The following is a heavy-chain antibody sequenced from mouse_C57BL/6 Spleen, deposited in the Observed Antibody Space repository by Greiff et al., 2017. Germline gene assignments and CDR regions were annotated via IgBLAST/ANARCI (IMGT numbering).Heavy chain of an antibody. Sequence: DVKLQESGPGLVKPSQSLSLTCSVTGYSITSGYYWNWIRQFPGNKLEWMGYISYDGSNNYNPSLKNRISITRDTSKNQFFLKLNSVTTEDTATYYCARETVVPYYYAMDYWGQGTSVTVSS. V-gene: IGHV3-6*01. J-gene: IGHJ4*01. CDR2: ISYDGSN. CDR3: ARETVVPYYYAMDY. D-gene: IGHD1-1*01. CDR1: GYSITSGYY.